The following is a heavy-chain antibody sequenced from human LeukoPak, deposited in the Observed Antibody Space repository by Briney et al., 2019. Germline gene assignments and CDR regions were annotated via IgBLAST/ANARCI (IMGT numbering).Heavy chain of an antibody. CDR1: GFTFSSYA. CDR3: AREGFREVYSSSGLDY. Sequence: GRSLRLSCAASGFTFSSYAMHWVRQAPGKGLEWVAVISYDGSNKYYADSVKGRFTISRDNSKNTLYQQMNSLRAEDTAVYYCAREGFREVYSSSGLDYWGQGTLVTVSS. CDR2: ISYDGSNK. D-gene: IGHD6-6*01. J-gene: IGHJ4*02. V-gene: IGHV3-30-3*01.